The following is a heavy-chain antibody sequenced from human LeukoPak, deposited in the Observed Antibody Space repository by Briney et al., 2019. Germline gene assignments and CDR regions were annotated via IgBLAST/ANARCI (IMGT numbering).Heavy chain of an antibody. CDR1: GFTFSIYS. CDR3: AKGAVTATRKFDY. J-gene: IGHJ4*02. V-gene: IGHV3-23*01. CDR2: ISGTDAVT. Sequence: GGSLTLSCAASGFTFSIYSMSWVRQAPGKGLEWVSIISGTDAVTFYADSLKGRFTISRDNSKNTLYLQMNSLRDEDTAVYYCAKGAVTATRKFDYWGQGTLVTVSS. D-gene: IGHD2-21*02.